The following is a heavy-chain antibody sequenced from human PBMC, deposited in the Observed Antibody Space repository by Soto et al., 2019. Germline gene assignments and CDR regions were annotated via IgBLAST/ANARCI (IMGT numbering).Heavy chain of an antibody. Sequence: PGESLKISCKGSGYSFTSYWIGWVRQMPGKGLEWMGIIYPGDSDTRYSPSFQGQVTISADKSISTAYLQWSSLKASDTAMYYCARSVYVSSGYYYFIRVMDVWGQGSSVTVSS. CDR3: ARSVYVSSGYYYFIRVMDV. CDR2: IYPGDSDT. V-gene: IGHV5-51*01. J-gene: IGHJ6*02. D-gene: IGHD3-22*01. CDR1: GYSFTSYW.